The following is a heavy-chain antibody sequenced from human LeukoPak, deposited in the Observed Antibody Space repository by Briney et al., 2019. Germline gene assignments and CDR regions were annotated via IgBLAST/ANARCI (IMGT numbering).Heavy chain of an antibody. V-gene: IGHV3-9*01. CDR2: ISWNSGSI. CDR3: AKAAFWSIAARAFDI. Sequence: GGSLRLSCAASGFTVSSNYMSWVRQAPGKGLEWVSGISWNSGSIGYADSVKGRFAISRDNAKNSLYLQMNSLRAEDTALYYCAKAAFWSIAARAFDIWGQGTMVTVSS. D-gene: IGHD6-6*01. J-gene: IGHJ3*02. CDR1: GFTVSSNY.